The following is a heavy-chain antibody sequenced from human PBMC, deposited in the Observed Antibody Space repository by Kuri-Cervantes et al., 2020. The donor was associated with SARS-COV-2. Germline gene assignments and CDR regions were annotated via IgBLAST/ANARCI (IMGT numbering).Heavy chain of an antibody. CDR3: GKVSWLQLWHRYSDS. J-gene: IGHJ4*02. D-gene: IGHD5-24*01. CDR1: GYTISSGSY. Sequence: SETLSLTCAVSGYTISSGSYWGWIRQSPGKGLEWIGTISYSGRTYYNPSLKSRVTISLDTSNNQVSLRLTSATAADTAGYYCGKVSWLQLWHRYSDSWGQGTLVTVSS. V-gene: IGHV4-38-2*01. CDR2: ISYSGRT.